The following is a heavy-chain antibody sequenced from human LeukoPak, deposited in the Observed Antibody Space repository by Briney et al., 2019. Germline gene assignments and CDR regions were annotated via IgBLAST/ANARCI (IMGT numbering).Heavy chain of an antibody. Sequence: PSETLSLTCTVSGYSISSGYYWGWIRQPPGKGLEWIGSMYHSGSTYYNPSLKSRVTISVDTSKNQFSLKLTSVTAADTAVYYCARELDNCGGDCYLDYWGQGTLVTVSS. CDR1: GYSISSGYY. V-gene: IGHV4-38-2*02. J-gene: IGHJ4*02. CDR3: ARELDNCGGDCYLDY. D-gene: IGHD2-21*02. CDR2: MYHSGST.